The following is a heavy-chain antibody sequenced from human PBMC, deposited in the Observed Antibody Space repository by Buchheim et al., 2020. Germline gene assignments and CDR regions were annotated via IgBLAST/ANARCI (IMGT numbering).Heavy chain of an antibody. V-gene: IGHV3-30*04. D-gene: IGHD2-15*01. CDR2: ISYDGSNK. Sequence: QVQLVESGGGVVQPGRSQRLSCAASGFTFSSYAMHWVRQAPGKGLEWVAVISYDGSNKYYADSVKGRFTISRDNSKNTLYLQMNSLRAEDTAVYYCARGYCSGGSCSSTYWGQGTL. CDR3: ARGYCSGGSCSSTY. CDR1: GFTFSSYA. J-gene: IGHJ4*02.